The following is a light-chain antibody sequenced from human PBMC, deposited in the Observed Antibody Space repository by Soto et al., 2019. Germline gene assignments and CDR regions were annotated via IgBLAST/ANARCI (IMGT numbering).Light chain of an antibody. Sequence: EIVLTQSPGTLSLSPGERATLSCRASQSVRGNYLAWYQQKPGQAPRLLIYGASSGATGIPDRFVGSGSETDFILTIYRLEPEDCAVYYCQQRSNLVSFGPGTRLEIK. CDR3: QQRSNLVS. CDR2: GAS. J-gene: IGKJ5*01. V-gene: IGKV3D-20*02. CDR1: QSVRGNY.